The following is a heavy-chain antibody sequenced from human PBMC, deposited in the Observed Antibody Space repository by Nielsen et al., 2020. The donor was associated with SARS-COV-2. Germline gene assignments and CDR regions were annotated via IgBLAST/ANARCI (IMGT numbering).Heavy chain of an antibody. CDR3: ARGFNWNDDQTYYFDY. V-gene: IGHV3-30-3*01. CDR2: ISYDGSNK. D-gene: IGHD1-20*01. J-gene: IGHJ4*02. Sequence: GESLKISCAASGFTFSSYAMHWVRQAPGKGLEWVAVISYDGSNKYYADSVKGRFTISRDNSKNTLYLQMNSLRAEDTAVYYCARGFNWNDDQTYYFDYWGQGTLVTVSS. CDR1: GFTFSSYA.